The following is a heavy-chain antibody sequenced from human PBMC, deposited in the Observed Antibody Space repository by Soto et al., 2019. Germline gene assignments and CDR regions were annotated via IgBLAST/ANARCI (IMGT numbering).Heavy chain of an antibody. D-gene: IGHD6-13*01. CDR1: RFIFSIYA. J-gene: IGHJ6*02. Sequence: GSLRLSCSGSRFIFSIYAIHWVRKAPGKGLEYVSFISIDGSRTHYADSVKGRFTISRDNARNSLYLQMNSLRAEDTAVYYCARAGGYSRTTTNPTAYDMDVWGQGTTVTVSS. V-gene: IGHV3-64*04. CDR3: ARAGGYSRTTTNPTAYDMDV. CDR2: ISIDGSRT.